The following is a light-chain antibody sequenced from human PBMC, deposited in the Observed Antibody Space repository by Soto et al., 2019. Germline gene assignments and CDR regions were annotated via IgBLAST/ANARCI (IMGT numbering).Light chain of an antibody. CDR2: DTS. J-gene: IGKJ4*01. CDR1: QSVTTY. CDR3: QQRSNWPPT. Sequence: IVLTQSPATLSLSPGERATLSCRASQSVTTYLAWYQQKPGQAPRLLIYDTSNRATGIPARFSGSGSGTDFTLTISSLETEDFAVDFCQQRSNWPPTFGGGTKVEIK. V-gene: IGKV3-11*01.